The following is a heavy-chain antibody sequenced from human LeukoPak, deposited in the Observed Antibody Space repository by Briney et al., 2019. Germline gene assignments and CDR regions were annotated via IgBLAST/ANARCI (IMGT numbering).Heavy chain of an antibody. J-gene: IGHJ3*02. CDR1: GFTFSSYA. D-gene: IGHD3-9*01. V-gene: IGHV3-64D*06. CDR3: VKDPRGTYYDILTGLGAFDI. Sequence: GGSLRLSCSASGFTFSSYAMHWVRQAPGKGLEYVSAISSNGGSTYYADSVKGRFTVSRDNSKNTLYLQMSSLRAEDTAVYYCVKDPRGTYYDILTGLGAFDIWGQGTMVTVSS. CDR2: ISSNGGST.